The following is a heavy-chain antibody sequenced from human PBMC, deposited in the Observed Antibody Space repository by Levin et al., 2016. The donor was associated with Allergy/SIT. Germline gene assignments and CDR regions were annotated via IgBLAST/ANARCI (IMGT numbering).Heavy chain of an antibody. CDR2: INPNSGGT. Sequence: WVRQAPGQGLEWMGWINPNSGGTNYAQKFQGRVTMTRDTSISTAYMELSRLRSDDTAVYYCARGYSSEHDYWGQGTLVTVSS. D-gene: IGHD6-25*01. J-gene: IGHJ4*02. V-gene: IGHV1-2*02. CDR3: ARGYSSEHDY.